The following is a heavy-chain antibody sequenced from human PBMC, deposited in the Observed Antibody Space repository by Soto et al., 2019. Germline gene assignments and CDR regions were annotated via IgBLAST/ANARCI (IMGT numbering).Heavy chain of an antibody. CDR1: GGSISSYY. D-gene: IGHD3-10*01. CDR2: IYYSGST. Sequence: SETLSLTCTVSGGSISSYYWSWIPEPPGKGLEWIGYIYYSGSTNYNPSLKSRVTISVDTSKNQFSLKLSSVTAADTAVYYCARLRVTMVRGVKYNWFDPWGQGTLVTVS. V-gene: IGHV4-59*08. J-gene: IGHJ5*02. CDR3: ARLRVTMVRGVKYNWFDP.